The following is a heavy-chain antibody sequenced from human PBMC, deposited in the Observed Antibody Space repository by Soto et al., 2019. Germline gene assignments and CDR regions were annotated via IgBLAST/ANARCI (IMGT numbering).Heavy chain of an antibody. J-gene: IGHJ5*02. CDR3: ARYSYGTRYWFAP. CDR1: GGSISSYY. V-gene: IGHV4-59*01. Sequence: SETLSLTCTVSGGSISSYYWSWIRQPPGKGLEWIGYIYYSGSTNYNPSLKSRVTISVDTSKNQFSLKLSSVTAADTAVYYCARYSYGTRYWFAPWAQGTLVTVS. CDR2: IYYSGST. D-gene: IGHD5-18*01.